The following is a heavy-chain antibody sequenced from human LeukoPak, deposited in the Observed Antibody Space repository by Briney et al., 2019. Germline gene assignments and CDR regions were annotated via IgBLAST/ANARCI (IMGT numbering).Heavy chain of an antibody. Sequence: ASVKVSCKASVYTFTSYGISWVRTAPGQGLGWMGWISAYNGNTNYAQKLQGRVTMTTDTSTSTAYMELRSLRSDDTAVYYCARVRSGHPDYWGQGTLVTVSS. J-gene: IGHJ4*02. V-gene: IGHV1-18*01. CDR1: VYTFTSYG. CDR2: ISAYNGNT. CDR3: ARVRSGHPDY. D-gene: IGHD1-1*01.